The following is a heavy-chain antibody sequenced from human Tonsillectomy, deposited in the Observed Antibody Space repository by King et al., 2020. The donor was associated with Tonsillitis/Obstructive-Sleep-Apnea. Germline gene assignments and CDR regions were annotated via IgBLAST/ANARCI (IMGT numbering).Heavy chain of an antibody. CDR2: INHSGST. J-gene: IGHJ6*03. Sequence: VQLKQWGAGLLKPSETLSLTCAVYGGSFSGYYWSWIRQPPGKGLEWIGEINHSGSTNYNPSLKSRVTISVDTSKNQFSLKLSSVTAADTAVYYCAREIGYCSSNSCQYYYYSMDVWGKGTTVTVSS. V-gene: IGHV4-34*01. CDR3: AREIGYCSSNSCQYYYYSMDV. D-gene: IGHD2-2*01. CDR1: GGSFSGYY.